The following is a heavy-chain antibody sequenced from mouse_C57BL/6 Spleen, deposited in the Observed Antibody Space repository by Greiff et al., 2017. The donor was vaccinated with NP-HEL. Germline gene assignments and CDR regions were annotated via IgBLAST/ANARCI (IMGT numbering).Heavy chain of an antibody. CDR3: ARGVRALSGEAMDY. D-gene: IGHD4-1*01. CDR1: GYAFSSSW. J-gene: IGHJ4*01. V-gene: IGHV1-82*01. Sequence: QVQLQQSGPELVKPGASVKISCKASGYAFSSSWMNWVKQRPGKGLEWIGRIYPGDGATNYNGKFKGKATLTADKSSSTAYMQLSSLTSEDSAVYFCARGVRALSGEAMDYWGQGTSVTVSS. CDR2: IYPGDGAT.